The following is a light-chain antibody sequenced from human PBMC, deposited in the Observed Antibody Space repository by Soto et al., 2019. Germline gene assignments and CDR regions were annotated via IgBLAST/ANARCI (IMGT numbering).Light chain of an antibody. CDR1: SSNIGANYD. V-gene: IGLV1-40*01. CDR2: GNT. J-gene: IGLJ1*01. CDR3: QSYDGSLSAHV. Sequence: QSVLTQAPSVSGAPGQRVTISCTGSSSNIGANYDVHWYQQLPGTAPKLVIFGNTNRPSGVPDRFSGSKSGTSASLAITGLQAEDEADYYCQSYDGSLSAHVFGTGTKVTVL.